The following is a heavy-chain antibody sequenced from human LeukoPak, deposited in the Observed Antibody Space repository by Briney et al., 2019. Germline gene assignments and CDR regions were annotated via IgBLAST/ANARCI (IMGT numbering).Heavy chain of an antibody. D-gene: IGHD6-13*01. CDR1: GFTFSDYW. CDR2: IKQDGTEK. CDR3: ARHPNSNWDY. Sequence: GGSLRLSCAASGFTFSDYWMSWVRQAPGKGLEWVANIKQDGTEKNYVDSVKGRFTASRDNAQNSLYLQMNSLRVEDTAVYYCARHPNSNWDYWGQGTLVTVSS. V-gene: IGHV3-7*03. J-gene: IGHJ4*02.